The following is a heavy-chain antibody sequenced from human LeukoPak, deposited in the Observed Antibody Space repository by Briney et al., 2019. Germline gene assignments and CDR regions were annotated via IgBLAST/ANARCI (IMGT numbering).Heavy chain of an antibody. J-gene: IGHJ4*02. D-gene: IGHD1-1*01. V-gene: IGHV3-23*01. CDR2: ISDRGGST. Sequence: GGSLRLSCAASGFTFSSYAMSWVRQAPGKGLEWVSRISDRGGSTYYADSVKGRFTISRDNSKNTLYLQMDSLRAEDTAVYYCAKEKYNWNDGRAEGFDSWGQGTLVTVSS. CDR1: GFTFSSYA. CDR3: AKEKYNWNDGRAEGFDS.